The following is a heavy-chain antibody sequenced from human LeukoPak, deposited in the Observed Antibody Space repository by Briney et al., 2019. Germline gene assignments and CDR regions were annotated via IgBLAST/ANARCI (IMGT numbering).Heavy chain of an antibody. CDR3: AKYGNSGWVIDN. V-gene: IGHV4-59*08. CDR1: GGSIGSNY. J-gene: IGHJ4*02. D-gene: IGHD6-19*01. CDR2: IYYTGGT. Sequence: SETLSLTCTVSGGSIGSNYWTWIRQPPGKGLEYIGYIYYTGGTNYNPSLKSRVTISVDTSRNQFSLRLSSVTAADTAVYFCAKYGNSGWVIDNWGQGTLVTVSS.